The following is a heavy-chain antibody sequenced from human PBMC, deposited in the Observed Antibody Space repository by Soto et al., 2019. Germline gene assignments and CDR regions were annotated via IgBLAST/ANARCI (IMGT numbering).Heavy chain of an antibody. J-gene: IGHJ5*02. CDR2: ISSSSSTI. Sequence: GGSLRLSCAASGFTFSSYSMNWVRQAPGKGLEWVSYISSSSSTIYYADSVKGRFTISRDNAKKSLYLQMNSLRDEDTAVYYCARERAVGIAVALNWFDPWGQGTLVTVSS. D-gene: IGHD6-19*01. CDR1: GFTFSSYS. CDR3: ARERAVGIAVALNWFDP. V-gene: IGHV3-48*02.